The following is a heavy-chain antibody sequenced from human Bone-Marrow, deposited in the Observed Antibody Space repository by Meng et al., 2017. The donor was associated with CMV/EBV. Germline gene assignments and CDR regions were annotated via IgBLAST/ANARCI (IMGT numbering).Heavy chain of an antibody. CDR2: IYYSGST. CDR1: GGSISSYY. J-gene: IGHJ5*02. D-gene: IGHD2-2*01. Sequence: SETLSLTCTVSGGSISSYYWSWIRQPPGKGLEWIGYIYYSGSTNYNPSLKSRVTISVDTSKNQFSLKLSSVTAADTAVYYCARGGDIVVVPRGDWFDPWGQGTRVTGSS. CDR3: ARGGDIVVVPRGDWFDP. V-gene: IGHV4-59*01.